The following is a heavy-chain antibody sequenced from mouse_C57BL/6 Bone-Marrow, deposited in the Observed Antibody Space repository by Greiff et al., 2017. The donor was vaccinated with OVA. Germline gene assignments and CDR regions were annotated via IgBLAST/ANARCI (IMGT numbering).Heavy chain of an antibody. D-gene: IGHD2-4*01. CDR1: GFSLSTFGMG. Sequence: QVTLKVCGPGILQPSQTLSLTCSFSGFSLSTFGMGVGWIRQPSGKGLEWLAHIWWDDDKYYNPALKSRLPISKETSKNQVFLKVANVDTADTATYYCARIGGLRLKRPVSDYWGQGTTLTVSS. CDR2: IWWDDDK. CDR3: ARIGGLRLKRPVSDY. V-gene: IGHV8-8*01. J-gene: IGHJ2*01.